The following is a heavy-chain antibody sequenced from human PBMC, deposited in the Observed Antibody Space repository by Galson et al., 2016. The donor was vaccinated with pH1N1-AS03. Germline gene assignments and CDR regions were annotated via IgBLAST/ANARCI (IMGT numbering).Heavy chain of an antibody. D-gene: IGHD1-1*01. CDR2: TSSSGGST. J-gene: IGHJ4*02. V-gene: IGHV3-23*01. Sequence: SLRLSCATSGFTFTDFAVSWVRQAPGRGLEWVSATSSSGGSTYYAESVKGRFTISSDYSKNTVDLQMNSLRAEDTAVYYCAKDRNDYRLHYFSGSDVWGQGTLVTVSS. CDR3: AKDRNDYRLHYFSGSDV. CDR1: GFTFTDFA.